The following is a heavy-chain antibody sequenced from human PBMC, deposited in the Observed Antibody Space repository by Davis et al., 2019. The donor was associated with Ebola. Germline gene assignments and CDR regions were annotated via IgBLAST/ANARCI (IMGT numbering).Heavy chain of an antibody. CDR3: ARDGDGDNYYFYGMDV. D-gene: IGHD4-17*01. CDR1: GDSISSSY. Sequence: SETLSLTCTVSGDSISSSYWSWIRQPPGKGLEWLGYIYYSGSTNYNPSLKSRVTISVDTSKNQFSLRLSSVTAADTAVYYCARDGDGDNYYFYGMDVWGKGTTVTVSS. V-gene: IGHV4-59*01. CDR2: IYYSGST. J-gene: IGHJ6*04.